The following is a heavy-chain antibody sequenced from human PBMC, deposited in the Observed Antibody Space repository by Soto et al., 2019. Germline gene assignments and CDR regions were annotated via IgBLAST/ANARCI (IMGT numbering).Heavy chain of an antibody. CDR2: IIPIPGTA. CDR1: GGTFGSYA. CDR3: ARAQGSSTSLEIYYYYYYGMDV. V-gene: IGHV1-69*01. Sequence: QVQLVQSGAEVKKPGSSVKVSCKASGGTFGSYAISWVRQAPGQGLEWMGGIIPIPGTANYAQKLQGRVTIAGDESTSTAYMELSSLRSEDTAVYYCARAQGSSTSLEIYYYYYYGMDVWGQGTTVTVSS. J-gene: IGHJ6*02. D-gene: IGHD2-2*01.